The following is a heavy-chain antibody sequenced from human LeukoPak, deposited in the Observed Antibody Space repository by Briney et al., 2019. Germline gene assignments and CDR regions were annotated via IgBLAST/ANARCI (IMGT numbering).Heavy chain of an antibody. CDR1: GFTFSSYE. CDR2: ISSSGSTI. CDR3: ARDHGIAAGFDP. J-gene: IGHJ5*02. V-gene: IGHV3-48*03. Sequence: GGSLRLSRAASGFTFSSYEMNWVRQAPGKGLEWVSYISSSGSTIYYADSVKGRFTISRDNAKNSLYLHMNSLRAEDTAVYYCARDHGIAAGFDPWGQGTLVTVSS. D-gene: IGHD6-13*01.